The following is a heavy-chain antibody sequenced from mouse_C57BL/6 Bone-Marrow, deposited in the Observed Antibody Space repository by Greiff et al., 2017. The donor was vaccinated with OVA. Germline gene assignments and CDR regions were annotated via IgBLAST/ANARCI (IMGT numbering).Heavy chain of an antibody. D-gene: IGHD1-1*01. J-gene: IGHJ1*03. Sequence: QVQLQQPGAELVRPGSSVKLSCKASGYTFTSYWMDWVKQRPGQGLEWIGNIYPSDSETHYNQKFKDKATLTVDKSSSTAYMQLSSLTSEDTAVYYCARDYGPYDWYFDVWGTGTTVTVSS. CDR1: GYTFTSYW. CDR2: IYPSDSET. V-gene: IGHV1-61*01. CDR3: ARDYGPYDWYFDV.